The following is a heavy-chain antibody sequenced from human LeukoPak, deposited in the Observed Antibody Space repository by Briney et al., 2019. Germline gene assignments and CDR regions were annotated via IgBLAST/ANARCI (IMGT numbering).Heavy chain of an antibody. Sequence: ASVKVSCKASGYTFTSYDINWVRQATGQGLEWMGWMNPNSGNTGYAQKFQGRATMTRNTSISTAYMELSSLRSEDTAVYYCARGRSYYYGSGSYRGWFDPWGQGTLVTVSS. CDR1: GYTFTSYD. CDR2: MNPNSGNT. D-gene: IGHD3-10*01. J-gene: IGHJ5*02. CDR3: ARGRSYYYGSGSYRGWFDP. V-gene: IGHV1-8*01.